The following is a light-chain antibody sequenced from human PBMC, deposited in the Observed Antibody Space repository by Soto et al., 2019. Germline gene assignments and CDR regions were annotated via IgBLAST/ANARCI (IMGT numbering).Light chain of an antibody. CDR2: YVS. J-gene: IGLJ3*02. Sequence: QSALTQPRSVSGSPGQSVTISCTGTSSDVVSWYQQHPGKAPKLIIYYVSQRPSGVPDRLSGSKSGNTASLTISGLQAEDEADYYCCSSAGGFTWVFGGGTKVTVL. CDR1: SSDV. V-gene: IGLV2-11*01. CDR3: CSSAGGFTWV.